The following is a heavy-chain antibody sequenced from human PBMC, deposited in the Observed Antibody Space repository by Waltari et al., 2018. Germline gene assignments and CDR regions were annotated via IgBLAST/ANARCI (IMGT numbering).Heavy chain of an antibody. CDR2: IIPIFGTA. Sequence: QVQLVQSGAEVKKPGSSVKVSCKASGGTFSSYAISWVRPAPGQALEWMGRIIPIFGTANYAQKFQGRVTITADESTSTAYMELSSLRSEDTAVYYCARDYYDSSGVYYYYYGMDVWGQGTTVTVSS. CDR3: ARDYYDSSGVYYYYYGMDV. V-gene: IGHV1-69*15. J-gene: IGHJ6*02. D-gene: IGHD3-22*01. CDR1: GGTFSSYA.